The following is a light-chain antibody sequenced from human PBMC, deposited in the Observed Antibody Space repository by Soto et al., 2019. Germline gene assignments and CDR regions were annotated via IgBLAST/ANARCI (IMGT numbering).Light chain of an antibody. CDR3: QQYGSSPPFT. V-gene: IGKV3-20*01. CDR2: GAS. CDR1: QSVSSNY. Sequence: EIVLTQSPGTLSLSPGERATLSWRASQSVSSNYLAWYQQKPGQAPRLLIYGASNRATGIPDRFSGSGSGTGFTLTISRLEPEDFAVYFCQQYGSSPPFTFGQGTKVEIK. J-gene: IGKJ2*01.